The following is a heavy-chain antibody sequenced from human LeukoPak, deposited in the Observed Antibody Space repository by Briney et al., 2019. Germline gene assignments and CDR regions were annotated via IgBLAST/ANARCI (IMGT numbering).Heavy chain of an antibody. Sequence: PSETLSLTCTISRGSIRSSRYYWGWIRQPPGKGLEWIGSIYYRGSTYYHPSLNSQVTIHVHTSKNQFSLKLSSGTAADTAVYYCARHFASGSYYYYYYMDGWGKGTTV. V-gene: IGHV4-39*01. CDR1: RGSIRSSRYY. J-gene: IGHJ6*03. CDR2: IYYRGST. D-gene: IGHD1-26*01. CDR3: ARHFASGSYYYYYYMDG.